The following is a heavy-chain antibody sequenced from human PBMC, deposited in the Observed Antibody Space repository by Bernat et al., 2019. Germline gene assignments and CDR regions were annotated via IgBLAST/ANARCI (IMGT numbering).Heavy chain of an antibody. CDR1: GFTFSIYS. V-gene: IGHV3-48*01. CDR2: INGSGSLI. D-gene: IGHD3-3*01. CDR3: ARLTRGQILGN. J-gene: IGHJ4*02. Sequence: EVQLVESGGDLVHPGGSLRLSCAASGFTFSIYSMNWVRQAPGKGLEWVSYINGSGSLIYYADSVKGRFTISRDNAKNSLFLQMNSLRAEDTAVYYCARLTRGQILGNWGQGTLVTVSS.